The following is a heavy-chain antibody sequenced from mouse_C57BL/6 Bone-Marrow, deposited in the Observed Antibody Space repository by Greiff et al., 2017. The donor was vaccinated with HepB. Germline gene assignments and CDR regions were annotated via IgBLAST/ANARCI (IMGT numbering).Heavy chain of an antibody. CDR2: IDPENGDT. J-gene: IGHJ2*01. CDR1: GFNIKDDY. Sequence: VHVKQSGAELVRPGASVKLSCTASGFNIKDDYMHWVKQRPEQGLEWIGWIDPENGDTEYASKFQGKATITADTSSNTAYLQLSSLTSEDTAVYYCTTRIGSRYFDYWGQGTTLTVSS. D-gene: IGHD1-1*01. V-gene: IGHV14-4*01. CDR3: TTRIGSRYFDY.